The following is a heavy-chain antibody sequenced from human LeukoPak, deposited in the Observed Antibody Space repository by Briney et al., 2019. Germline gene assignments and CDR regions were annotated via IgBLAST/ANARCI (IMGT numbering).Heavy chain of an antibody. CDR2: INHSGST. CDR3: ARGLGDTAMVKDY. V-gene: IGHV4-34*01. D-gene: IGHD5-18*01. CDR1: GRSFSGYY. J-gene: IGHJ4*02. Sequence: SETLSLTCAVYGRSFSGYYWSWIRQPPGKGLEWIGEINHSGSTNYNPSLKSRVTISVDTSKNQFSLKLSSVTAADTAVYYCARGLGDTAMVKDYWGQGTLVTVSS.